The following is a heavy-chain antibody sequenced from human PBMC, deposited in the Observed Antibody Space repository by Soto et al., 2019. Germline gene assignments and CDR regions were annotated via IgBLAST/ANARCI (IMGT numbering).Heavy chain of an antibody. CDR3: ARGGYDFWSGYWYNWLDP. D-gene: IGHD3-3*01. CDR2: IYHSGST. Sequence: PSETLSLTCAVSGGSISSGGYSWSWIRQPPGKGLEWIGYIYHSGSTYYNPSLKSRVTISVDRSKNQFSLKLSSVTAADTAVYYCARGGYDFWSGYWYNWLDPWGQGTLVTVSS. J-gene: IGHJ5*02. CDR1: GGSISSGGYS. V-gene: IGHV4-30-2*01.